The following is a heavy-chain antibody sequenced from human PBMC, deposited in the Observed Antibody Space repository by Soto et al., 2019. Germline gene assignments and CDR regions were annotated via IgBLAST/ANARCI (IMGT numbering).Heavy chain of an antibody. CDR1: GFTFSSYG. V-gene: IGHV3-30*18. D-gene: IGHD6-13*01. J-gene: IGHJ6*02. CDR3: AKDTGPPSLSSSWSDYYYYYGMDV. CDR2: ISYDGSNK. Sequence: PGGSLRLSCAASGFTFSSYGMHWVRQSPGKGLEWVAVISYDGSNKYYADSVKGRFTISRDNSKNTLYLQMNSMRAEDTAVYYCAKDTGPPSLSSSWSDYYYYYGMDVWGQGTTVTVSS.